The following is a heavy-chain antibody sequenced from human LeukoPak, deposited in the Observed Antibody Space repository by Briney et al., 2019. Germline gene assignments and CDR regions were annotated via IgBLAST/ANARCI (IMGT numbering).Heavy chain of an antibody. V-gene: IGHV1-18*01. J-gene: IGHJ1*01. CDR3: ARDYKLSVWFGESFQH. CDR1: GYTFTSYG. Sequence: GASVKVSCKASGYTFTSYGISWVRQAPGQGLEWMGWISAYNGNTNYAQKLQGRVTITTDTSTSTAYMELRSLRSDDTAVYYCARDYKLSVWFGESFQHWGQGTLVTVSS. CDR2: ISAYNGNT. D-gene: IGHD3-10*01.